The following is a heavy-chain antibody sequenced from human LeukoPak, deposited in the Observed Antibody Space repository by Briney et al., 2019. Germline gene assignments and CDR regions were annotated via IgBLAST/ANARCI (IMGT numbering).Heavy chain of an antibody. CDR2: IYSGGNT. V-gene: IGHV3-53*01. J-gene: IGHJ4*02. Sequence: GGSLRLSCAASGFTFTDYEMNWVRQAPGKGLEWVSVIYSGGNTYYADSVKGRFTISRDNSKNTVYLQMNSLRAEDTAVYYCARGETSSYDYWGQGTLVTVSS. CDR3: ARGETSSYDY. D-gene: IGHD2-2*01. CDR1: GFTFTDYE.